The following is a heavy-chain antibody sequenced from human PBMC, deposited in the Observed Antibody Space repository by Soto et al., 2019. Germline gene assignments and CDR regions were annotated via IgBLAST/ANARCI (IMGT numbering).Heavy chain of an antibody. CDR2: IWSDGSNQ. D-gene: IGHD3-10*01. V-gene: IGHV3-33*01. J-gene: IGHJ6*03. CDR1: AFTFSRHG. CDR3: ARERTCGENSHNYMEV. Sequence: QVQLVESGGGVVQPGGSLRLSCAASAFTFSRHGMHWVRQAPGKGLQWVGVIWSDGSNQRYAESVKGRFTISRDNSKNTLYLQMNGLRAEDTSVYYCARERTCGENSHNYMEVWYTGITVTVSS.